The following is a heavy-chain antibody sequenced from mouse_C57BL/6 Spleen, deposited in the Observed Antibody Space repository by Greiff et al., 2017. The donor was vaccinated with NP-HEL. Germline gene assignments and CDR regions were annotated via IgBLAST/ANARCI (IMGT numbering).Heavy chain of an antibody. V-gene: IGHV5-9*01. J-gene: IGHJ3*01. CDR2: ISGGGGNT. D-gene: IGHD4-1*01. CDR3: ARGGLGRFAY. CDR1: GFTFSSYT. Sequence: EVKLMESGGGLVKPGGSLKLSCAASGFTFSSYTMSWVRQTPEKRLEWVATISGGGGNTYYPDSVKGRFTISRDNAKNTLYLQMSSLRSEDTALYYCARGGLGRFAYWGQGTLVTVSA.